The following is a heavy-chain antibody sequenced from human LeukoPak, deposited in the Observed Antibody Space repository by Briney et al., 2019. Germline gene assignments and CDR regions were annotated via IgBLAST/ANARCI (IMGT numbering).Heavy chain of an antibody. CDR3: ARDYLDSYYDFWSDP. V-gene: IGHV4-4*07. D-gene: IGHD3-3*01. CDR2: IYTSGST. CDR1: GGSISSYY. J-gene: IGHJ5*02. Sequence: PSETLSLTCTVSGGSISSYYWSWIRQPAGKGLDWIGRIYTSGSTNYNPSLKSRVTMSVDTSKNQFSLKLSSVTAADTAVYYCARDYLDSYYDFWSDPWGQGTLVTVSS.